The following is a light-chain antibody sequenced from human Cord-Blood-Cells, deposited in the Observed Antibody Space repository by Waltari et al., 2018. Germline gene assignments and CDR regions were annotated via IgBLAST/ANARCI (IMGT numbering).Light chain of an antibody. CDR2: GAS. Sequence: IVLSQSPGTPPLSPGARATLSCRASQSVSSTYLAWYQQKPGQAPRLLIYGASSRATGIPNRFSGGASGTDFTLTISRLEPEDFAVYYCQQYGSSPWTFGQGTKVEIK. J-gene: IGKJ1*01. CDR1: QSVSSTY. V-gene: IGKV3-20*01. CDR3: QQYGSSPWT.